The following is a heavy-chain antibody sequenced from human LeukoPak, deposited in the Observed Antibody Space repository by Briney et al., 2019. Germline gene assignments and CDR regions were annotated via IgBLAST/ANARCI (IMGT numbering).Heavy chain of an antibody. Sequence: SETLSLTCTVSVGSISSYYWSWIRQPPWKGLEWIGYIYYSGSTNYNPSLKSRVTISVDTSKNQFSLKLSSVTAADTAVYYCARDGPGYVGDYWGQRTLVTVSS. D-gene: IGHD5-18*01. V-gene: IGHV4-59*01. CDR1: VGSISSYY. CDR3: ARDGPGYVGDY. CDR2: IYYSGST. J-gene: IGHJ4*02.